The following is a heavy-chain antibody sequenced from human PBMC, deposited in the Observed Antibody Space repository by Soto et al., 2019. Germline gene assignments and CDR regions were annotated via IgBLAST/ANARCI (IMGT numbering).Heavy chain of an antibody. CDR2: IDPSDSYT. J-gene: IGHJ6*02. Sequence: PGESLKISCKGSGYSFTSYWISWVRQMPGKGLEWMGRIDPSDSYTNYSPYFQGHVNISAEKSISTAYLQWSSLKASDTAMYYFVRAITAAGMAPTTYYYYGMDVWGQGTTVTVSS. CDR1: GYSFTSYW. V-gene: IGHV5-10-1*01. D-gene: IGHD6-13*01. CDR3: VRAITAAGMAPTTYYYYGMDV.